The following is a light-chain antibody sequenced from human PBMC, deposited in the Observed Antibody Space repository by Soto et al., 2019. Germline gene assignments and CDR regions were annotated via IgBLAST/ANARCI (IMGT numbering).Light chain of an antibody. CDR3: RSYTSNTTLL. V-gene: IGLV2-14*01. CDR2: EVN. J-gene: IGLJ2*01. CDR1: SSDIGGYKY. Sequence: QSALTQPDSVSGSPGQSITISCTGTSSDIGGYKYVSWYQHHPGRAPKFIIYEVNNRPSGVSNRFSGSKSGNTASLTTAGLQTEDEADYYCRSYTSNTTLLFGGGTKLTVL.